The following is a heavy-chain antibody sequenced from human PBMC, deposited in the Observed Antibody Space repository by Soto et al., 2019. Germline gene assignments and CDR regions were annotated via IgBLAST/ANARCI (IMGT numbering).Heavy chain of an antibody. CDR1: GGCISSYY. CDR3: ARGAAAAGFRFDP. V-gene: IGHV4-59*01. Sequence: SETLSLTCTVSGGCISSYYWSWIRQPPGKGLEWIGYIYYSGSTNYNPSLKSRVTISVDTSKNQFSLKLSSVTAADTAVYYCARGAAAAGFRFDPWGQGTLVTASS. J-gene: IGHJ5*02. CDR2: IYYSGST. D-gene: IGHD6-13*01.